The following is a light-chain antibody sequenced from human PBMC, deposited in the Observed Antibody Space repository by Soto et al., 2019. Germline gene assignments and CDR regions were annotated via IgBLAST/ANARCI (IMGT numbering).Light chain of an antibody. CDR3: CSYASSTSYV. CDR2: DVS. J-gene: IGLJ1*01. V-gene: IGLV2-14*03. Sequence: QSVLTQPASVSGCPGQSITSSCTGTSSDVGGYNFVTWYQQHPGEAPKLMIHDVSSRASGVPNRFSGSKSGTTASLTISGLQAEDEADNYCCSYASSTSYVFGTGTKVTVL. CDR1: SSDVGGYNF.